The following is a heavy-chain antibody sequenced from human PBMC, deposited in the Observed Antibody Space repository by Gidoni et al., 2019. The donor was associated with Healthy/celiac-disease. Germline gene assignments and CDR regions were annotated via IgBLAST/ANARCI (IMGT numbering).Heavy chain of an antibody. Sequence: EVQLVESRGGLVQPGRSLRLSCTASGFTFADYAMSWFRQAPGKGREWVGFIRSKAYGGTTEYAASVKGRFTISRDDSKSIAYLQMNSLKTEDTAVYYCTRARYCSGGSCYGGGLAYWGQGTLVTVSS. J-gene: IGHJ4*02. CDR2: IRSKAYGGTT. V-gene: IGHV3-49*03. D-gene: IGHD2-15*01. CDR1: GFTFADYA. CDR3: TRARYCSGGSCYGGGLAY.